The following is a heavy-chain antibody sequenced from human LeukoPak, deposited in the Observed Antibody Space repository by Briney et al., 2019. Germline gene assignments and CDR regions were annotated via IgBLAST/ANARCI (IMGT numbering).Heavy chain of an antibody. V-gene: IGHV1-8*01. J-gene: IGHJ4*02. Sequence: ASVKVSCKASGYTFTSYDINWVRQATGQGLEWMGWMNPNSGNTGYAQKFQGRVTMTRNTSISTAYMELSSLRSEDTAVYYCARVYRQLRTYYFDYWGQGTLVTVSS. CDR1: GYTFTSYD. D-gene: IGHD4-23*01. CDR3: ARVYRQLRTYYFDY. CDR2: MNPNSGNT.